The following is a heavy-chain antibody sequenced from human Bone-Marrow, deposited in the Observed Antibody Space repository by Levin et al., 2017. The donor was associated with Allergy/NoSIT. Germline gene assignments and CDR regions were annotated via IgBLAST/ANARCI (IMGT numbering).Heavy chain of an antibody. J-gene: IGHJ4*02. CDR2: MNPNSGNT. Sequence: ASVKVSCKASGYTFTSYDINWVRQATGQGLEWMGWMNPNSGNTGYAQKFQGRVTMTRNTSISTAYMELSSLRSEDTAVYYCARAYYDYVWGSVTPADYWGQGTLVTVSS. D-gene: IGHD3-16*01. CDR3: ARAYYDYVWGSVTPADY. V-gene: IGHV1-8*01. CDR1: GYTFTSYD.